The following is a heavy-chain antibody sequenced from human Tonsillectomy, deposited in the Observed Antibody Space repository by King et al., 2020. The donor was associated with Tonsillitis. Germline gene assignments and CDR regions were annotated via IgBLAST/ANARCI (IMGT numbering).Heavy chain of an antibody. V-gene: IGHV4-34*01. Sequence: VQLQPGGAGLLKPSETLSLTCAVYGGSFSGYYWDWNRQPPGKGLEWIWEINHSGSTNYNPSLKSRVIVSVDTSKNQFSLKLSSVTAADTAVYYCASTQGYWGQGTLVTVSS. J-gene: IGHJ4*02. CDR1: GGSFSGYY. CDR3: ASTQGY. CDR2: INHSGST.